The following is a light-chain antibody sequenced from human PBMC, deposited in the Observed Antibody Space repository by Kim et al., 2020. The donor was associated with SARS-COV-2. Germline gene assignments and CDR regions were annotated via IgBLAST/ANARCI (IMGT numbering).Light chain of an antibody. V-gene: IGKV1-39*01. CDR1: QSISNY. Sequence: ATGGDRVTITCRASQSISNYLNWYQQKPGKAPKLLISAASSLQSGVPSRFSGSGSGTDFTLTISSLQPEDFATYHCQQNYDTPLTFGGGTKVDIK. J-gene: IGKJ4*01. CDR2: AAS. CDR3: QQNYDTPLT.